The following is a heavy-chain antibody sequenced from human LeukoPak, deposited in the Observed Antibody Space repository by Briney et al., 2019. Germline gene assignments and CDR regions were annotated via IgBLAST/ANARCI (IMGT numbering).Heavy chain of an antibody. CDR3: AKDQRYYYDSYTFDY. CDR1: GFTFSSYG. D-gene: IGHD3-22*01. J-gene: IGHJ4*02. CDR2: ISYDGSNK. V-gene: IGHV3-30*18. Sequence: GGSLRLSCAASGFTFSSYGMHWVRQAPGKGLEWVAVISYDGSNKYYADSVKGRFTISRDNSKNTLYLQMNSLRAEDTAVYYCAKDQRYYYDSYTFDYWGQGTLVTVSS.